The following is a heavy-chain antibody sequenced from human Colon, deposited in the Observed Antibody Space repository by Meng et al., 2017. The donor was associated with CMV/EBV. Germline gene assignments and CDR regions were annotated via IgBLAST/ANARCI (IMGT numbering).Heavy chain of an antibody. V-gene: IGHV3-72*01. D-gene: IGHD6-19*01. CDR3: ARPGYSSAWPDY. CDR2: IRNKADGSTA. Sequence: SGFTFSAHYMDWVRQAPGKGLEWVGRIRNKADGSTAEYAASVKGRFTISRDDSKSSLYLQMNSLKTEDTAVYYCARPGYSSAWPDYWGQGILVTVSS. J-gene: IGHJ4*02. CDR1: GFTFSAHY.